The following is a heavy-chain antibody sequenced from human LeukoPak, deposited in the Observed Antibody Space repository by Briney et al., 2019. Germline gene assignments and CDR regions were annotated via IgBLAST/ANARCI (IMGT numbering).Heavy chain of an antibody. V-gene: IGHV4-34*01. CDR3: ARRGGVRGVISDY. D-gene: IGHD3-10*01. J-gene: IGHJ4*02. CDR2: INHSGST. Sequence: SETLSLTCAVYGGSFSGYYWSWIRQPPGKGLEWIGEINHSGSTNYNPSLKSRVTISVDTSKNQFSLKLSSVTAADTAVYYCARRGGVRGVISDYWGQGTLVTVSS. CDR1: GGSFSGYY.